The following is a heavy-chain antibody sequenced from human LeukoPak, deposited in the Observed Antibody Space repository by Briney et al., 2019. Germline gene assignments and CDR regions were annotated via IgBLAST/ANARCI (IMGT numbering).Heavy chain of an antibody. CDR2: ISAYNGNT. D-gene: IGHD6-13*01. CDR3: AVLGGSSWYADY. J-gene: IGHJ4*02. Sequence: ASVKVSCTASGSTFTSYSISWVRQAPGPGLEWMGWISAYNGNTNYAQKLQGRVTMTTDTSTSTAYMELRSLRSDDTAVYYCAVLGGSSWYADYWGQGTLVTVSS. CDR1: GSTFTSYS. V-gene: IGHV1-18*01.